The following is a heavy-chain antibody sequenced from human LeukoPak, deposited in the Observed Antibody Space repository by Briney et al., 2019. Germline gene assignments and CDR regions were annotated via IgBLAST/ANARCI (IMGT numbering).Heavy chain of an antibody. CDR3: ARAMVRGVVDY. CDR1: GFTVSSNY. J-gene: IGHJ4*02. V-gene: IGHV4-39*07. D-gene: IGHD3-10*01. CDR2: IYYSGST. Sequence: GSLRLSCAASGFTVSSNYMSWVRQAPGKGLEWIGSIYYSGSTYYNPSLKSRVTISVDTSKNQFSLKLSSVTAADTAVYYCARAMVRGVVDYWGQGTLVTVSS.